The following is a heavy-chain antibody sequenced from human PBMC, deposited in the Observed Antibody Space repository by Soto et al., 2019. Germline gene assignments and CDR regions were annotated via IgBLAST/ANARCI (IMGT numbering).Heavy chain of an antibody. CDR1: GFSLATHGVG. Sequence: GSGPTLVNPTQSLTLTCTFSGFSLATHGVGVGWIRQPPGEALEWLALISWNDDNRYSPSLKSRLTTAKDTSKNQVVLTMANMDPVDTATYYCAHARLLWVGGYFDYWGQGILVTVSS. D-gene: IGHD3-10*01. CDR2: ISWNDDN. CDR3: AHARLLWVGGYFDY. J-gene: IGHJ4*02. V-gene: IGHV2-5*01.